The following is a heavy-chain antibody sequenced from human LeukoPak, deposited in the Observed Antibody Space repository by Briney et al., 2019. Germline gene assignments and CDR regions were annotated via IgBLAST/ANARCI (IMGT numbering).Heavy chain of an antibody. Sequence: SETLSLTCSVSGGSITSYYWSWIRQPPGKGLEWIGYIFNDGSTYYNPSLKSRVTISVDTSKNELSLKLTSVTAADTAVYYCARLRAGDGYNYSDYWGQGTLVTVSS. D-gene: IGHD5-24*01. CDR1: GGSITSYY. J-gene: IGHJ4*02. CDR3: ARLRAGDGYNYSDY. CDR2: IFNDGST. V-gene: IGHV4-59*08.